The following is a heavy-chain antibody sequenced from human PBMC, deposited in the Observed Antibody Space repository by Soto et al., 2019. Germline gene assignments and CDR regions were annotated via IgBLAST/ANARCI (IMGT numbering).Heavy chain of an antibody. Sequence: EVQLVESGGGLVEPGKSLRLSCVVSGFTYEDFAMHWVRQAPGKGLEWVSGISWNSASTGYADSVTGRFTISRDNAKNSLYLQMRKLTGDDTAMYYCVKDFRRYTNGLEVWGPGTSVTVSS. J-gene: IGHJ6*02. V-gene: IGHV3-9*01. CDR3: VKDFRRYTNGLEV. D-gene: IGHD5-18*01. CDR2: ISWNSAST. CDR1: GFTYEDFA.